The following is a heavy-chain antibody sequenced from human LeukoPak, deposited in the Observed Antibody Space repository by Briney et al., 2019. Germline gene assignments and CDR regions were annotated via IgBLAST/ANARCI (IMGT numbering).Heavy chain of an antibody. CDR2: ISVYNGNT. V-gene: IGHV1-18*01. J-gene: IGHJ4*02. Sequence: ASVRVSCKASGYTSSIYGFSWVRQAPGQGLEWMGWISVYNGNTNYAQKFQGRVTMTTDTSTSTAHMELRSLRSDDTAVYYCARGRGRGTTYYSFAYWGQGTLVTVSS. CDR1: GYTSSIYG. CDR3: ARGRGRGTTYYSFAY. D-gene: IGHD3/OR15-3a*01.